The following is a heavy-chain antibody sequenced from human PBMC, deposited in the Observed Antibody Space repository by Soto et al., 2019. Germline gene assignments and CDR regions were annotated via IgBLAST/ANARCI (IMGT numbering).Heavy chain of an antibody. V-gene: IGHV4-59*08. D-gene: IGHD3-9*01. J-gene: IGHJ4*02. CDR2: IYYSGST. CDR1: GGSISSYY. CDR3: ARHDQLRYFDWLLGS. Sequence: SETLSLTCTVSGGSISSYYGSWIRQPPGKGLEWIGYIYYSGSTNYNPSLKSRVTISVDTSKNQFSLKLSSVTAADTAVYYCARHDQLRYFDWLLGSWGQGTLVTVS.